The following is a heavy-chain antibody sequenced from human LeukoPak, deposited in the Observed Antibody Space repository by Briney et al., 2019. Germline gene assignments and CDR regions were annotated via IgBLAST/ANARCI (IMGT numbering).Heavy chain of an antibody. CDR3: AKDANGYLARDAFDI. CDR1: GFTFSSYS. CDR2: ISSSSSTI. V-gene: IGHV3-48*01. Sequence: GGSLRLSCAASGFTFSSYSMNWVRQAPGKGLEWVSYISSSSSTIYYADSVKGRFTISRDNSKNTLYLQMNSLRAEDTAVYYCAKDANGYLARDAFDIWGQGTMVTVSS. J-gene: IGHJ3*02. D-gene: IGHD1-1*01.